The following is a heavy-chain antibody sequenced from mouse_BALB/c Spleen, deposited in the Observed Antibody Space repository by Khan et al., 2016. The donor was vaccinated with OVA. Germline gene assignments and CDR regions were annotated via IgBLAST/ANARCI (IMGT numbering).Heavy chain of an antibody. Sequence: VRLQQSGPELVKPGASVKISCKASGYSFTGYFMNWVMQSHGKSLEWIGRINPYNGDTFYNQKFKGKATLTVDKSSSTAHMELRSLASEDSAVYYCARMGTSYAMDYWGQGTSVTVSS. CDR1: GYSFTGYF. V-gene: IGHV1-20*02. CDR3: ARMGTSYAMDY. D-gene: IGHD2-14*01. CDR2: INPYNGDT. J-gene: IGHJ4*01.